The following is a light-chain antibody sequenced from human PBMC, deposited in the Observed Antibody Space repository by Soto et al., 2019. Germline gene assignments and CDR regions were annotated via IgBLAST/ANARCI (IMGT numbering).Light chain of an antibody. V-gene: IGLV1-47*01. J-gene: IGLJ2*01. Sequence: QSVLTQPPSASGTPGQRVTISCSGSSSNIGSNYVYWYQQLPGTAPKLLIVRNNQRPSGVPDRFSGSKSGTSASLAITGLRSDDEADYYCAAWDDSLSGQVVFGGGTKVTVL. CDR2: RNN. CDR3: AAWDDSLSGQVV. CDR1: SSNIGSNY.